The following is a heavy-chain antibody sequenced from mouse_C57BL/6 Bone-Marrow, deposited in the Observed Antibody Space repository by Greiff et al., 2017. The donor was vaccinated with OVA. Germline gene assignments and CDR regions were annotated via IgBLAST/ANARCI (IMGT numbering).Heavy chain of an antibody. CDR2: FYPGSGSI. Sequence: VKLQQPGAELVKPGASVKLSCKASGYTFTEYTIHWVKQRPGQGLEWIGWFYPGSGSIKYNEKFKDKATLTADKSSSTAYMELSRSTSEVAADYFGARHEEGAHMDYWGQGTSVTVSS. V-gene: IGHV1-62-2*01. CDR1: GYTFTEYT. J-gene: IGHJ4*01. CDR3: ARHEEGAHMDY.